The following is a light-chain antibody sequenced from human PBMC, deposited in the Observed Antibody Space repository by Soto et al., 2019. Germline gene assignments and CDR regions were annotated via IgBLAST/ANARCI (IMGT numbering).Light chain of an antibody. Sequence: EIVMTQSPATLSVSPGERATLSCRASQSVGSSLAWYQQKPGQAPRLLIYGASTRATGIPARFSGSRSGTEFTLTISGLQSEDFAVYYWQQYNDWPPWTFGQGTKVEIK. CDR3: QQYNDWPPWT. J-gene: IGKJ1*01. V-gene: IGKV3D-15*01. CDR2: GAS. CDR1: QSVGSS.